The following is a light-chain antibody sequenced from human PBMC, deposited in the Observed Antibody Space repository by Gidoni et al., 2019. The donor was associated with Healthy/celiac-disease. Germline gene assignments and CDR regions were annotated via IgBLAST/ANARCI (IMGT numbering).Light chain of an antibody. Sequence: DIQMTQSPSSLSASVGDRVTLTCRASQSITNFLSWYQQKPGKAPNLLIYAASSLQSGVPSRFSGSGSGTDFTLTISSLQPEDFATYYCQQSYNTPWTFGQGTKVEIK. V-gene: IGKV1-39*01. CDR2: AAS. CDR3: QQSYNTPWT. CDR1: QSITNF. J-gene: IGKJ1*01.